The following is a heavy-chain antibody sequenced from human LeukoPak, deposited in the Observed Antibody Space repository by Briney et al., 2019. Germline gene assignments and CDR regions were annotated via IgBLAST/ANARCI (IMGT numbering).Heavy chain of an antibody. J-gene: IGHJ3*02. D-gene: IGHD1-26*01. CDR2: VFYSGST. CDR3: ARDHMDPRLGAFDM. V-gene: IGHV4-39*07. CDR1: GDSISSSSHY. Sequence: SETLSLTCSVSGDSISSSSHYWAWIRLPPGKALEWIGHVFYSGSTEYNPSLKSRVTISVDRSKNQFSLKLRSMTAADTAVYYCARDHMDPRLGAFDMWGQGTMVTVSS.